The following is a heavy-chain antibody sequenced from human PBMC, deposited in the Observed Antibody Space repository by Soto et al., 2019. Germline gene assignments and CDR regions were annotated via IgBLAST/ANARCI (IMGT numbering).Heavy chain of an antibody. CDR2: IYRTGST. Sequence: QVQLQESGPGLVKPSGTLSLTCAVSGGSFTSNNWWTWVSQPPGQGLEWIGEIYRTGSTNYNPSLKGRGSMSLDKSENQFSMKVTSRTAADTAVYYCASRDPGTSVASWGQGTFVTVSS. D-gene: IGHD1-7*01. J-gene: IGHJ5*01. CDR3: ASRDPGTSVAS. CDR1: GGSFTSNNW. V-gene: IGHV4-4*02.